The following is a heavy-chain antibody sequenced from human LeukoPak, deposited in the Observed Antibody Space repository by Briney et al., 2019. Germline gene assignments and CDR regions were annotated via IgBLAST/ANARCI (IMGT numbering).Heavy chain of an antibody. CDR1: GFTFSSYA. Sequence: GGSLRLSCAASGFTFSSYAMSWVRQAPGKGLEWVSAISCSGGSTYYADSVKGRFTISRDNSKNTLYLQMNSLRAEDTAVYYCAKSDASTFGSWYLGEYYYGMDVWGQGTTVTVSS. D-gene: IGHD6-13*01. V-gene: IGHV3-23*01. CDR3: AKSDASTFGSWYLGEYYYGMDV. CDR2: ISCSGGST. J-gene: IGHJ6*02.